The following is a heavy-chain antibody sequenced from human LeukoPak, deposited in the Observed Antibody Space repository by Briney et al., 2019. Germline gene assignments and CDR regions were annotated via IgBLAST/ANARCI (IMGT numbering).Heavy chain of an antibody. D-gene: IGHD5-18*01. J-gene: IGHJ4*02. CDR3: TRGGRGYSYGY. CDR1: GFTFNRCW. Sequence: PGGSLRLSCVVSGFTFNRCWMNWVRQAPGKGLEWVGFIRSKAYGGTTEYAASVKGRFTISRDDSKSIAYLQMNSLKTEDTAVYYCTRGGRGYSYGYWGQGTLVTVSS. V-gene: IGHV3-49*04. CDR2: IRSKAYGGTT.